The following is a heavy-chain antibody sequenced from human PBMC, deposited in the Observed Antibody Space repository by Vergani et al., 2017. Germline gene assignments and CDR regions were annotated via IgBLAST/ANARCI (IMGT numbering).Heavy chain of an antibody. CDR3: ARDNKGKVDFGVVRYYYYGMDV. CDR2: IYYSGST. J-gene: IGHJ6*02. Sequence: QVQLQESGPGLVKPSQTLSLTCTVSGGSISSGGYYWSWIRQHPGKGLEWIGYIYYSGSTYYNPSLKSRVTISVDPSKNQFSLKLSSVTAADTAVYYCARDNKGKVDFGVVRYYYYGMDVWGQGTTVTVSS. V-gene: IGHV4-31*03. D-gene: IGHD3-3*01. CDR1: GGSISSGGYY.